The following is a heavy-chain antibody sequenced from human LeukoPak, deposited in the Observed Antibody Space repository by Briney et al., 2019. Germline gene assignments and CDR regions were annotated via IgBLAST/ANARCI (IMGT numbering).Heavy chain of an antibody. CDR1: GFTFSSFG. Sequence: GRSLRLSCAASGFTFSSFGIYWVRQAPGKGLEGVAVIWYDGSNKYYADSVKGRFTISRDNSQNTLYLQMNSLRAEDTAVYYCARLGSSWSFDYWGQGTLVTVSS. CDR3: ARLGSSWSFDY. CDR2: IWYDGSNK. D-gene: IGHD6-13*01. J-gene: IGHJ4*02. V-gene: IGHV3-33*01.